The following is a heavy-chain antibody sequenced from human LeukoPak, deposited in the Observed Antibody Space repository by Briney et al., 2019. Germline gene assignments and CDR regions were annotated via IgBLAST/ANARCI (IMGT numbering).Heavy chain of an antibody. J-gene: IGHJ4*02. CDR2: IYYRGGA. D-gene: IGHD1-14*01. CDR3: ARHEPLGRGAWDY. Sequence: SETLSLTCTVSGASLSSYYWSWIRQPPGKGLEWIGYIYYRGGADSNPSLKSRVTASLDTSRNQVSLVLTSVTAADTAVYYCARHEPLGRGAWDYWGQGILVTVSS. CDR1: GASLSSYY. V-gene: IGHV4-59*08.